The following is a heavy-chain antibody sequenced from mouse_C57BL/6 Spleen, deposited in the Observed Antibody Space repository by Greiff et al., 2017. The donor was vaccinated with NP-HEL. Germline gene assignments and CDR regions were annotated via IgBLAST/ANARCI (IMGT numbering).Heavy chain of an antibody. CDR2: INPGSGGT. J-gene: IGHJ4*01. Sequence: QVQLQQSGAELVRPGTSVKVSCKASGYAFTNYLIEWVKQRPGQGLEWIGVINPGSGGTNYNEKFKGKATLTADKSSSTAYMQLSSLTSEDSAVYFCARGGVVAPYAMDYWGQGTSVTVSS. CDR1: GYAFTNYL. D-gene: IGHD1-1*01. CDR3: ARGGVVAPYAMDY. V-gene: IGHV1-54*01.